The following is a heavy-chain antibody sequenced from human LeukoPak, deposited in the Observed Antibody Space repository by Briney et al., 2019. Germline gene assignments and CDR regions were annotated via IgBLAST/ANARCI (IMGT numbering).Heavy chain of an antibody. J-gene: IGHJ6*03. CDR3: ARRGGKNYGDYVVYDKYMDV. CDR2: ISAYNGDS. Sequence: ASVKVSCKASGYTYTSYGISWVQQAPGQGLEWMGWISAYNGDSHYAQKFQGRVTMTTETSTSTAYMELRSLRSDDTAVYYCARRGGKNYGDYVVYDKYMDVWGTGTTVTVSS. V-gene: IGHV1-18*01. CDR1: GYTYTSYG. D-gene: IGHD4-17*01.